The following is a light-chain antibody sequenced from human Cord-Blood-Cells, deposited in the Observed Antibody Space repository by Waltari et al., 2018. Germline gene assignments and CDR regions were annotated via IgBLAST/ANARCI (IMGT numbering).Light chain of an antibody. CDR3: QQYNNWPLT. V-gene: IGKV3-15*01. J-gene: IGKJ4*01. CDR2: GAS. Sequence: EIVMTQSPATLSVSPGERATLSCRASQSVSSNLAWYQHKPGQAPRLRIYGASTRATGIPARFSGSGSGTEFTLTISSLQSEDFAVYYCQQYNNWPLTFGGGTKVEIK. CDR1: QSVSSN.